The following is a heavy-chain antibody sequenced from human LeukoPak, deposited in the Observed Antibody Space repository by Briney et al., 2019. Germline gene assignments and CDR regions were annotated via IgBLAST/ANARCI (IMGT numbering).Heavy chain of an antibody. CDR1: GFTFSGSA. Sequence: PGGSLRLSCAASGFTFSGSAMHWVRQASGKGLEWVGQIRSEAKSYATAYAASVKGRFSISRDDSKNTADLQMHSLQTEDTAVYYCAKEIWPTVTTPGHTHFDYWGQGTLVTVSS. D-gene: IGHD4-17*01. CDR2: IRSEAKSYAT. CDR3: AKEIWPTVTTPGHTHFDY. V-gene: IGHV3-73*01. J-gene: IGHJ4*02.